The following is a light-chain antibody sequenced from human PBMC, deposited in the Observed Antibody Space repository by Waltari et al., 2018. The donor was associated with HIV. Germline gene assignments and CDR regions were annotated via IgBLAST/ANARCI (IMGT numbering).Light chain of an antibody. CDR3: ATWDDSLIWV. CDR2: RNN. J-gene: IGLJ3*02. CDR1: NSNIGTNS. V-gene: IGLV1-47*01. Sequence: QPVLTQPPSASGTPSHGVTISCSGSNSNIGTNSVYWYQHLPGMAPKLLIYRNNRRPSGIPDRFSGSRSGTSASLAISGLRSEDEADYYCATWDDSLIWVFGGGTKLTVL.